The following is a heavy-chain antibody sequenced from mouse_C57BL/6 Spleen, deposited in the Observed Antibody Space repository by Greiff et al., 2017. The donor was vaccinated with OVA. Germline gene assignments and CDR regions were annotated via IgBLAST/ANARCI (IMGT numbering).Heavy chain of an antibody. CDR2: INPNNGGT. CDR3: ARGGTTVVATGDFAY. CDR1: GYTFTDYN. D-gene: IGHD1-1*01. V-gene: IGHV1-22*01. J-gene: IGHJ3*01. Sequence: VQLQQSGPELVKPGASVKMSCKASGYTFTDYNMHWVKQSHGKSLEWIGYINPNNGGTSYNQKFKGKATLTVNKSSSTAYMELRSLTSEDSAVYYCARGGTTVVATGDFAYWGQGTLVTVSA.